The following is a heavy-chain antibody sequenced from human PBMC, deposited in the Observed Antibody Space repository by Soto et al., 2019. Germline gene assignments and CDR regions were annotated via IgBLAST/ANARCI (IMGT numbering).Heavy chain of an antibody. J-gene: IGHJ4*02. V-gene: IGHV3-7*03. CDR1: GFIFDSFA. Sequence: GGSLRLSCVGSGFIFDSFAMNWVRQAPGRGLEWVAYINKGGDIYYAHSVKGRFTISRDNAKNSSFLQMSSLTDEDTAVYYCAKSGDSAGWGIDFWGQGTLVTVSS. D-gene: IGHD6-19*01. CDR2: INKGGDI. CDR3: AKSGDSAGWGIDF.